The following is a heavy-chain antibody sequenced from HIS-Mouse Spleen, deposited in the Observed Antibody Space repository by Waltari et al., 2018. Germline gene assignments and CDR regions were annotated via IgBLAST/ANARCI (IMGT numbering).Heavy chain of an antibody. CDR1: GGSISSSSYY. V-gene: IGHV4-39*07. CDR2: IYYSGIT. J-gene: IGHJ2*01. CDR3: AREIPYSSSWYDWYFDL. Sequence: QLQLQESGPGLVKPSETLSLTCTVSGGSISSSSYYWGWIRQPPGKGLEWIGSIYYSGITYYNPSLTSRVTISVDTCKNQFSLKLSSVTAADTAVYYCAREIPYSSSWYDWYFDLWGRGTLVTVSS. D-gene: IGHD6-13*01.